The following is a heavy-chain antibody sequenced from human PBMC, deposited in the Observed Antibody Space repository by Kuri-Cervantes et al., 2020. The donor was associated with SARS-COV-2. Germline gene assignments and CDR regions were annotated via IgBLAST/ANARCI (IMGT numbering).Heavy chain of an antibody. J-gene: IGHJ5*02. D-gene: IGHD1-26*01. CDR3: ARGLGRFDP. Sequence: SETLSLTCAVYGGSFSGYSWSWIRQPPGKGLEWIGYIYHSGSTYYNPSLKSRVTISVDRSKNQSSLKLSSVTAADTAVYYCARGLGRFDPWGQGTLVTVSS. CDR2: IYHSGST. CDR1: GGSFSGYS. V-gene: IGHV4-30-2*01.